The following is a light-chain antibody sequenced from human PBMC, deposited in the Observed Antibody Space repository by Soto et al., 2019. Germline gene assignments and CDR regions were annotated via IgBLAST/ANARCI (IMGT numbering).Light chain of an antibody. CDR1: QSVRSSH. Sequence: EIVLTQSPGTLSLSPGGRATLSCRASQSVRSSHLAWYQQKPSQAPRLLLYGASTRATGIPDRFSGSGSGTDFTFTISSLEPEDFAVYSCQQYSTSPLTFGGGTKVEIK. J-gene: IGKJ4*01. CDR3: QQYSTSPLT. V-gene: IGKV3-20*01. CDR2: GAS.